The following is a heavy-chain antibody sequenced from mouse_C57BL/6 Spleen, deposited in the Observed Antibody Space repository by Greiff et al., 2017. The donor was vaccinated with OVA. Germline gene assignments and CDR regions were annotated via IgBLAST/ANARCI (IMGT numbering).Heavy chain of an antibody. CDR2: IRSKSNNYAT. CDR3: VRQGPWYFDV. CDR1: GFSFNTYA. J-gene: IGHJ1*03. V-gene: IGHV10-1*01. Sequence: EVKVVESGGGLVQPKGSLKLSCAASGFSFNTYAMNWVRQAPGKGLEWVARIRSKSNNYATYYADSVKDRFTISRDDSESMLYLQMNNLKTEDTAMYYCVRQGPWYFDVWGTGTTVTVSS.